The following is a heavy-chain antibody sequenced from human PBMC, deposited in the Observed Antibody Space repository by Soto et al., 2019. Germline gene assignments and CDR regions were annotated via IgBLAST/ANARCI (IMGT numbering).Heavy chain of an antibody. V-gene: IGHV4-39*01. D-gene: IGHD4-17*01. Sequence: SETLSLTCTVSGGSISSSSYYWGWIRQPPGKGLEWIGSIYYSGSTYYNPSLKSRVTISVDTSKNQFSLKLSSVTAADTAVYYCARHSIFFTVTRSDWFDPWGQGTLVTVSS. J-gene: IGHJ5*02. CDR2: IYYSGST. CDR1: GGSISSSSYY. CDR3: ARHSIFFTVTRSDWFDP.